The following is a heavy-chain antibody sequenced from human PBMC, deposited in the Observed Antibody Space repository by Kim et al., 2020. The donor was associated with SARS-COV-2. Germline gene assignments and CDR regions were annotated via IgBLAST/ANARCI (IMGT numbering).Heavy chain of an antibody. D-gene: IGHD6-13*01. CDR3: ARRIGAADATVGDFDV. J-gene: IGHJ2*01. CDR2: ISSSSSYI. V-gene: IGHV3-21*01. CDR1: GFTFSSYN. Sequence: GGSLRLSCAASGFTFSSYNMNWVRQAPGKGLEWVASISSSSSYIYYADSLKGRFTISRDNAQHSLYLQMNSLRAEDTAVYYCARRIGAADATVGDFDVWG.